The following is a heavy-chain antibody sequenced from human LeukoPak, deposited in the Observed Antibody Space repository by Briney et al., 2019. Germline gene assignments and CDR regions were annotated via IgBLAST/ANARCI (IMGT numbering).Heavy chain of an antibody. J-gene: IGHJ3*02. CDR2: MNPNSGNT. V-gene: IGHV1-8*01. Sequence: GASVKVSCKASGYTFTSYDINWVRQATGQGLEWMGWMNPNSGNTGYAQKFQGRVTMTRNTSISTAYMELSSLRSEDTAVYYCATGLVGATARAFDIWGQGTMVTVSS. CDR3: ATGLVGATARAFDI. D-gene: IGHD1-26*01. CDR1: GYTFTSYD.